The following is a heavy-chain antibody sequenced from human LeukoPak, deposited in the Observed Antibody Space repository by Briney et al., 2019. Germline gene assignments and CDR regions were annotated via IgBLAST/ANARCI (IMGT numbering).Heavy chain of an antibody. CDR2: IYYSGST. CDR3: ARVKCGDDCYSGGYYYYMDV. Sequence: SETPSLTCTVSGGSISSYYWSWIRQPPGKGLEWIGYIYYSGSTNYNPSLKSRVTISVDTSKNQFSLKLSSVTAADTAVYYCARVKCGDDCYSGGYYYYMDVWGKGTTVTVSS. J-gene: IGHJ6*03. D-gene: IGHD2-21*01. V-gene: IGHV4-59*01. CDR1: GGSISSYY.